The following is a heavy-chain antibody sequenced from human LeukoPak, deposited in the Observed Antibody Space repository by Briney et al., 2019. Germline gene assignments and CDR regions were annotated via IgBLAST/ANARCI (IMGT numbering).Heavy chain of an antibody. D-gene: IGHD3-3*01. CDR3: AKDGRVFFPYYFDS. J-gene: IGHJ4*02. CDR2: LSGRGGDT. CDR1: GFTFNTYA. Sequence: GGSLRLSCAASGFTFNTYAMSWVRQAPGKGLEWLSSLSGRGGDTYYADSVKGRFTISRDNSKNTVFLQMNSLRAEDTAVYYCAKDGRVFFPYYFDSWGQGTLVTVSS. V-gene: IGHV3-23*01.